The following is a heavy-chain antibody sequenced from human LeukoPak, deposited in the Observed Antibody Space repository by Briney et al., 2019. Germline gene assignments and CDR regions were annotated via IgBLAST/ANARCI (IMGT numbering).Heavy chain of an antibody. D-gene: IGHD3-10*01. Sequence: GGSLRLSCAASGFTFSSYSMNWVRQAPGKGLEWVSSISSSGSYIYYADSVKGRFTISRDNAKNSLYLQMNSLRAEDTAVYYCARVIRMVRGVIIKGSYFDYWGQGTLVTVSS. V-gene: IGHV3-21*01. CDR2: ISSSGSYI. CDR1: GFTFSSYS. CDR3: ARVIRMVRGVIIKGSYFDY. J-gene: IGHJ4*02.